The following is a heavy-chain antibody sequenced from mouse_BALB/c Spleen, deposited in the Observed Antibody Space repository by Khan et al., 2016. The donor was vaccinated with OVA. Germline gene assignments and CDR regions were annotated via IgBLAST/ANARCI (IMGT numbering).Heavy chain of an antibody. V-gene: IGHV3-8*02. J-gene: IGHJ3*01. CDR3: ARSTERYAIVY. Sequence: EVQLQESGPSLVKPSQTLSLTCSVTGDSITTGYWNWIRKFPGNKLEYMGYIIYSGYTYYNPSFNSRIFITRHTTTNQYSLQLKSVTDEDTATYYGARSTERYAIVYWGQGTLVTVSA. D-gene: IGHD1-1*01. CDR1: GDSITTGY. CDR2: IIYSGYT.